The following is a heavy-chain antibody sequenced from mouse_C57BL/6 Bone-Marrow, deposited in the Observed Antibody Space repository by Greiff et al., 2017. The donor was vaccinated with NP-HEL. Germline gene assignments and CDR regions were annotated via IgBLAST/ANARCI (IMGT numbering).Heavy chain of an antibody. V-gene: IGHV1-22*01. D-gene: IGHD1-1*01. CDR3: ARSLLLRYYFDY. CDR2: INPNNGGT. CDR1: GYTFTDYN. Sequence: VQLQQSGPELVKPGASVKMSCKASGYTFTDYNMHWVKQSHGKSLEWIGYINPNNGGTSYNQKFKGKATLTVNNSSSPAYMELSSLTSEASAVYYCARSLLLRYYFDYWGQGTTLTVSS. J-gene: IGHJ2*01.